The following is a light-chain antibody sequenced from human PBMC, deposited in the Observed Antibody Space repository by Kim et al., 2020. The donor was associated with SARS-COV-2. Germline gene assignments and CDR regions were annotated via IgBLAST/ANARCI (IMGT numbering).Light chain of an antibody. J-gene: IGKJ1*01. Sequence: SASVGDRVTITCRASQSISIWLAWYQQIPGRAPNLLVYKASTLESGVPSRFSGSGSGTEFNLTICSLQPDDFATYYCQQYSSHWTFGQGTKVDIK. CDR2: KAS. V-gene: IGKV1-5*03. CDR3: QQYSSHWT. CDR1: QSISIW.